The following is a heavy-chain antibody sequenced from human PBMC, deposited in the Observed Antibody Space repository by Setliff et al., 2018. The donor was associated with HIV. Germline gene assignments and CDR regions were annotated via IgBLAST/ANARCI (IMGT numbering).Heavy chain of an antibody. CDR2: IYTSGST. V-gene: IGHV4-4*08. D-gene: IGHD3-16*02. CDR3: ARLAMRGVIGDPNWFDP. J-gene: IGHJ5*02. Sequence: SETLPLTCNVAGDSISRFSWSWIRQPPGKGLEWIGHIYTSGSTNYNSSLKSRLTISVDTSKNQVSLKLTSVTAADTGVYYCARLAMRGVIGDPNWFDPWG. CDR1: GDSISRFS.